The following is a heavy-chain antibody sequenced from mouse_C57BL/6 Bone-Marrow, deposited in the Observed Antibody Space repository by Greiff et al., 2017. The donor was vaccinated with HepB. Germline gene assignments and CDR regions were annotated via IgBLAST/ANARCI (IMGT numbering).Heavy chain of an antibody. CDR2: INPGSGGT. V-gene: IGHV1-54*01. CDR3: AREIEGILLLRHLDY. J-gene: IGHJ2*01. D-gene: IGHD1-1*01. CDR1: GYAFTNYL. Sequence: QVQLQQSGAELVRPGTSVKVSCKASGYAFTNYLIEWVKQRPGQGLECIGVINPGSGGTNYNEKFKGKATLTADKSSSTAYMQLSSLTSEDSAVYFSAREIEGILLLRHLDYWGQGTTLTVSS.